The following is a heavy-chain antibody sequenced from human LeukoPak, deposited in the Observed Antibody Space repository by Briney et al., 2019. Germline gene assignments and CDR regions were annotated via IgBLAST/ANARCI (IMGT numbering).Heavy chain of an antibody. D-gene: IGHD2-15*01. J-gene: IGHJ4*02. CDR3: ARDLPLGSMGGSAFDL. V-gene: IGHV1-2*02. CDR1: GYTFTGYY. Sequence: ASVKVSCKASGYTFTGYYMHWVRQAPGQGLEWMGWINPNSGGTDYPQTLQDRFTMTTDTSTNTAYMELRNLRSDDTAVYYCARDLPLGSMGGSAFDLWGQGTLVIVSS. CDR2: INPNSGGT.